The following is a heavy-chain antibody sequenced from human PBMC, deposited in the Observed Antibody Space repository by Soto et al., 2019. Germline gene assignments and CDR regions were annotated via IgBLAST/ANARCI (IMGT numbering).Heavy chain of an antibody. CDR2: INHSGST. CDR1: GGSFSGYY. J-gene: IGHJ6*02. V-gene: IGHV4-34*01. D-gene: IGHD4-4*01. CDR3: GGVKNDYSNYGGMDV. Sequence: SETLSLTCAVYGGSFSGYYWSWIRQPPGKGLEWIGEINHSGSTNYNPSLKSRVTISVDTSKNQFSLKLSSVTAADTAVYYCGGVKNDYSNYGGMDVWGQGTRVTVSS.